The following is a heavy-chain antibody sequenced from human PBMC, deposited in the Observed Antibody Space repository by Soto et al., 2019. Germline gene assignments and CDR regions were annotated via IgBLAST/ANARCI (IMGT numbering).Heavy chain of an antibody. D-gene: IGHD6-19*01. J-gene: IGHJ5*02. CDR1: GFTFSSYS. V-gene: IGHV3-21*01. CDR3: AGAVAGFNWFDP. CDR2: ISSSSSYI. Sequence: EVQLVESGGGLVKPGGSLRLSCAASGFTFSSYSMNWVRQAPGKGLELVSSISSSSSYIYYADSVKGRFTISRDNAKKSLYLQMNSLRAEDTAVYYCAGAVAGFNWFDPWGQGTLVTVSS.